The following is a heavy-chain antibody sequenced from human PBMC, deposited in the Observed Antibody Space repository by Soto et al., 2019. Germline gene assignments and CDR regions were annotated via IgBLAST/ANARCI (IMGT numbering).Heavy chain of an antibody. J-gene: IGHJ1*01. CDR3: ARDLYSSGWLPFKH. D-gene: IGHD6-19*01. CDR1: GFTFSSYG. V-gene: IGHV3-33*01. CDR2: IWYDGSNK. Sequence: PGGSLRLSCAASGFTFSSYGMHWVRQAPGKGLEWVAVIWYDGSNKYYADSVKGRFTISRDNSKNTLYLQMNSLRAEDTAVYYCARDLYSSGWLPFKHWGQGTLVTAPQ.